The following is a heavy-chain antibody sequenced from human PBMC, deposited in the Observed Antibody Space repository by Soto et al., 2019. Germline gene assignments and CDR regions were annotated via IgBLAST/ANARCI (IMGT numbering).Heavy chain of an antibody. CDR1: GYTCTTYS. CDR3: ARVSRPYGDYVGYFDY. CDR2: INAGNGNT. V-gene: IGHV1-3*01. D-gene: IGHD4-17*01. Sequence: SVKVSCKASGYTCTTYSMHWVRQTPGQRLEWMGWINAGNGNTKYSQKFQGRVTITRDTSASTAYMELSSLRSEDTAVYYCARVSRPYGDYVGYFDYWGQGTLVTVS. J-gene: IGHJ4*02.